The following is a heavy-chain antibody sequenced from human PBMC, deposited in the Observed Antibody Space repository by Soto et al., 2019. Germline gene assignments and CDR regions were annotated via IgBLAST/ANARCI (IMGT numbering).Heavy chain of an antibody. J-gene: IGHJ5*02. Sequence: PCGSRRLSCAGSGFTFGDSYTSWIRQAPGKGLEWLSYISPGSRYPAYADSVKGRFTISRDNAKRSLYLQMMSLTAEDTAIYYCVRGGGGGLFDPWGQGTMVTVSS. CDR3: VRGGGGGLFDP. V-gene: IGHV3-11*06. CDR1: GFTFGDSY. D-gene: IGHD2-15*01. CDR2: ISPGSRYP.